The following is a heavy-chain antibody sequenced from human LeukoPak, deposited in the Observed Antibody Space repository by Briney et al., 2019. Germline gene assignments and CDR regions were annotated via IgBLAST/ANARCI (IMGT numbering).Heavy chain of an antibody. J-gene: IGHJ6*03. CDR1: GYTLTELS. D-gene: IGHD3-22*01. CDR3: ATQSPYYYDSSGRYYYYMDV. V-gene: IGHV1-24*01. Sequence: ASVKVSCKVSGYTLTELSMHWVRQAPGKGLEWMGGFDPEDGETIYAQKFQGRVTMTEDASTDTAYMELSSLRSEDTAVYYCATQSPYYYDSSGRYYYYMDVWGKGTTVTVSS. CDR2: FDPEDGET.